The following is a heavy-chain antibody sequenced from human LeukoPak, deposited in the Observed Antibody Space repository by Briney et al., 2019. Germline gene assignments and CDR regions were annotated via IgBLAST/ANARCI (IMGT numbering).Heavy chain of an antibody. CDR2: IKNDESET. J-gene: IGHJ6*02. Sequence: GGSLRLSCAASGFTFSNYAMSWVRQAPGKGLEWVAYIKNDESETYYVDSVKGRFTVSRDNAKNSLHLQMNSLRADDTAVYYCARGHYGLDVWGQGTTVTVSS. V-gene: IGHV3-7*05. CDR3: ARGHYGLDV. CDR1: GFTFSNYA. D-gene: IGHD3-10*01.